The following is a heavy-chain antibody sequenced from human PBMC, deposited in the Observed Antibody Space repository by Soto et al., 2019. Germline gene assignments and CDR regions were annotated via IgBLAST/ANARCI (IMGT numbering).Heavy chain of an antibody. Sequence: GWSLRLSCTASGFTFRNYAMIWVRQAPGKGLQWVSGISDSGAVIFHADSVRGRFTISRDNSKNTLYLQMNSLRAEDTAVYYCAKDPELLPLFFDYWGQGTLVTVSS. CDR2: ISDSGAVI. CDR1: GFTFRNYA. J-gene: IGHJ4*02. V-gene: IGHV3-23*01. CDR3: AKDPELLPLFFDY. D-gene: IGHD3-22*01.